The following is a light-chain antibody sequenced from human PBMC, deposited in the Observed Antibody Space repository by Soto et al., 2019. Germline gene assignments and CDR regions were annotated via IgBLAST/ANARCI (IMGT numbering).Light chain of an antibody. CDR2: DAS. V-gene: IGKV3-11*01. J-gene: IGKJ5*01. CDR3: QQRSKWPIT. Sequence: EIVLTQSPATLSLSPGERATLSCRTSQSVGSYLAWYQQKPGQAPRLLIYDASNRATGIPARFSGSGSGTDFTLTISSLEPEDFAVYYCQQRSKWPITFGQGTRLGIK. CDR1: QSVGSY.